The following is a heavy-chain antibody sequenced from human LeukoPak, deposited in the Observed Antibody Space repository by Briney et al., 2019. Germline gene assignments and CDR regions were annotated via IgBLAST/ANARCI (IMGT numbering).Heavy chain of an antibody. CDR2: INNDGSST. D-gene: IGHD2-15*01. V-gene: IGHV3-74*01. Sequence: PGPSLRLSCAASGFTFSSYWMHWVRQAPGKGLVWVLHINNDGSSTSYADSVKGRFTISRDNAKNTLYLQLNSLRTEDTAVYYCACYGIAPPYWGQRTLVTVSS. J-gene: IGHJ4*02. CDR1: GFTFSSYW. CDR3: ACYGIAPPY.